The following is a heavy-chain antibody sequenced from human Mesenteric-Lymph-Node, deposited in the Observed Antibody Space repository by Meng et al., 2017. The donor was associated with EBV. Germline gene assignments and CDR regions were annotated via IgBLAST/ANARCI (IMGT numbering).Heavy chain of an antibody. CDR3: ANTYRSNNLYFDY. J-gene: IGHJ4*02. CDR1: GGPSRRNRDF. D-gene: IGHD3-16*02. Sequence: QMSLPESRAGLVQPAGTMSVPFIVSGGPSRRNRDFWAWIRQPPGGGLEWIGSIFNTAGTYYNPSLKSRVTISVDTSKNQFSLNLSSVTAADTAVYYCANTYRSNNLYFDYWGQGTLVTVSS. V-gene: IGHV4-39*01. CDR2: IFNTAGT.